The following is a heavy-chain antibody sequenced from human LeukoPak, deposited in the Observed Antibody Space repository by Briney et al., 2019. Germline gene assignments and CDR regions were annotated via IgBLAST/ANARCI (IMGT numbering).Heavy chain of an antibody. D-gene: IGHD4-17*01. Sequence: GGSLRLSCAASGFTFSSYAMSWVRQAPGKGLEWVSSISSSSSYIYYADSVKGRFTISRDNAKNSLYLQMNSLRAEDTAVYYCARLTTARWYWGQGTLVTVSS. CDR2: ISSSSSYI. J-gene: IGHJ4*02. V-gene: IGHV3-21*01. CDR1: GFTFSSYA. CDR3: ARLTTARWY.